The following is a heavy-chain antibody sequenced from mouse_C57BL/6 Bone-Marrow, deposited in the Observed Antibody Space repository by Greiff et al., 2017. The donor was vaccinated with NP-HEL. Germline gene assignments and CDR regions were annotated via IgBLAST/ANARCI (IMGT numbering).Heavy chain of an antibody. CDR1: GFTFSDYY. Sequence: DVKLVESEGGLVQPGSSMKLSCTASGFTFSDYYMAWVRQVPEKGLEWVANINYDGSSTYYLDSLKSRFIISRDNAKNILYLQMSSLKSDDTATYYCARVEDWDFAYWGQGTLVTVSA. D-gene: IGHD4-1*01. J-gene: IGHJ3*01. CDR3: ARVEDWDFAY. CDR2: INYDGSST. V-gene: IGHV5-16*01.